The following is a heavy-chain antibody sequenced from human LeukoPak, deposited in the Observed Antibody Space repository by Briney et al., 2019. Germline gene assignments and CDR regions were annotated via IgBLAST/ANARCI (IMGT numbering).Heavy chain of an antibody. Sequence: PGGSLRLSCVASGLTFTNYGMMWVRQAPGKGLEWVAFIRYDGSNKYYADSVKGRFTISRDNSKNTLYLQMNSLRAEDTAVYYCAKDLGHYGDYWGQGTLVTVSS. J-gene: IGHJ4*02. V-gene: IGHV3-30*02. CDR2: IRYDGSNK. CDR1: GLTFTNYG. CDR3: AKDLGHYGDY. D-gene: IGHD4-17*01.